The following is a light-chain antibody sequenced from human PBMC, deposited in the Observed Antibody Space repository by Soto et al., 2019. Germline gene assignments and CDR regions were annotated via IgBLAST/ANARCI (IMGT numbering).Light chain of an antibody. CDR2: DGS. CDR1: QDIVNY. Sequence: DIQMTQSPSSLSASVGDRVTITCQASQDIVNYLNWYQQKQGKAPKLLISDGSDLATGVPSRFRGSRSGTYFTFTITNLQPEDIATYYCQHYRTLPLTFGQGTRLEI. V-gene: IGKV1-33*01. CDR3: QHYRTLPLT. J-gene: IGKJ5*01.